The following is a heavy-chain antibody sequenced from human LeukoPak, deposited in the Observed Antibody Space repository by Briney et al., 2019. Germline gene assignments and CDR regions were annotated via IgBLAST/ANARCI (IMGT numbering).Heavy chain of an antibody. J-gene: IGHJ4*02. CDR2: IYYSGST. D-gene: IGHD6-13*01. Sequence: SETLSLTCTVSGGSISSSSYYWGWIRQPPGKGLEWIGSIYYSGSTYYNPSLKSRVTISVDTSKNQFSLKRSSVTAADTAVYYCARGKDIAAAVAVYWGQGTLVTVSS. CDR1: GGSISSSSYY. CDR3: ARGKDIAAAVAVY. V-gene: IGHV4-39*01.